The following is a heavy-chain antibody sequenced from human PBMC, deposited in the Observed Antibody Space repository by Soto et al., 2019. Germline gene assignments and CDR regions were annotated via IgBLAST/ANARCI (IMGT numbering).Heavy chain of an antibody. CDR1: GFTFNNYA. D-gene: IGHD3-10*01. V-gene: IGHV3-23*01. CDR3: TRDGIYMVRGTDNWFDT. J-gene: IGHJ5*02. Sequence: GGSLRLSCAASGFTFNNYAMSWVRPAPGKGLEWVSAISGNGISTYYADSVRGRFTISRDNSENTLFLQMNRLRADDTAVYYCTRDGIYMVRGTDNWFDTWGQGTLVTVSS. CDR2: ISGNGIST.